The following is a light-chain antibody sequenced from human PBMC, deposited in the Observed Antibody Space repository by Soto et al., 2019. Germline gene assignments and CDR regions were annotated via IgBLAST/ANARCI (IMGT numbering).Light chain of an antibody. CDR3: QQLNSDWYA. CDR2: GAS. V-gene: IGKV1-9*01. CDR1: QGISTY. J-gene: IGKJ2*01. Sequence: DIQLTQSPSFLSASVGDRDTITCRASQGISTYLAWYLQRPGKAPKLLIYGASTLQSGVPSRFTGSASGTEFTLTISSLQPEDFGTYYCQQLNSDWYAFGQGTKLEIK.